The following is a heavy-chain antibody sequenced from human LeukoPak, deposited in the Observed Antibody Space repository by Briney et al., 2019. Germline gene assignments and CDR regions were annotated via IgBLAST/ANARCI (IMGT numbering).Heavy chain of an antibody. V-gene: IGHV1-2*02. CDR3: ARDLRVGPTVFDY. CDR2: INPNSGGT. Sequence: ASVKVSCKASGYTFTDYFMHWVRQAPGQGLEWMGWINPNSGGTNYANKFQGRVTMTRDTSISTAYMELSRLRSDDTAVYYCARDLRVGPTVFDYWGQGTLVTVSS. CDR1: GYTFTDYF. J-gene: IGHJ4*02. D-gene: IGHD1-26*01.